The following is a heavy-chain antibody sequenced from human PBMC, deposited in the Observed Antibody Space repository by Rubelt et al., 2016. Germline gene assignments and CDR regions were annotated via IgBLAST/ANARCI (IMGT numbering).Heavy chain of an antibody. CDR3: ARGIDDRGDYDGAFDI. D-gene: IGHD4-17*01. CDR2: IVYSCDFQ. CDR1: GFTFTTSG. V-gene: IGHV3-23*04. Sequence: EVQLVESGGGLVEPGGSLRLSCVASGFTFTTSGMTWISQAPGKGLDWVSTIVYSCDFQYYADSVKGRFPVSRDNSTNTVYLQMHSLRAEDTGIYYSARGIDDRGDYDGAFDIWGQGTMVTVSS. J-gene: IGHJ3*02.